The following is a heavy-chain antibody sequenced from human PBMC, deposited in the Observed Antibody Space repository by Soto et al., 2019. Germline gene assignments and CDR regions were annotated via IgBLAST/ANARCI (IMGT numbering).Heavy chain of an antibody. Sequence: SVKVSCKASGGTFSSYAISWVRQAPGQGLEWMGGIIPIFGTANYAQKFQGRVTITADESTSTAYMELSSLRSEDTAVYYCATPSLTFGGVIVNPYYFDYWGQGTLVTVSS. CDR2: IIPIFGTA. D-gene: IGHD3-16*02. J-gene: IGHJ4*02. CDR1: GGTFSSYA. V-gene: IGHV1-69*13. CDR3: ATPSLTFGGVIVNPYYFDY.